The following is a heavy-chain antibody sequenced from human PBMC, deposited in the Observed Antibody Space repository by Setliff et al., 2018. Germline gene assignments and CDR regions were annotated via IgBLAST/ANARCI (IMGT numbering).Heavy chain of an antibody. Sequence: SVQVSCKASGGTLSNFAISWVRQAPGQGFEWLGGIIPMFRTPEYAQKFQGRVTISADESRTAVYMELSSLRFDDTAVYYCARVQWEIAVKFHYNRMDVWGEGTQVTVSS. J-gene: IGHJ6*04. CDR2: IIPMFRTP. V-gene: IGHV1-69*13. CDR3: ARVQWEIAVKFHYNRMDV. D-gene: IGHD1-26*01. CDR1: GGTLSNFA.